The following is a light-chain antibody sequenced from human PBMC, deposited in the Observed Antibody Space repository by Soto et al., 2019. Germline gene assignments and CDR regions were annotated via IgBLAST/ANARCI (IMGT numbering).Light chain of an antibody. Sequence: QSVLTQPPSASGTPGQRGTLSFSGSISNIGTNTVIWYQQLPGAAPRLLIYGDNQRPSGVHDRFSGSKSGASASLAISGLQSEDEADYYCAAWDVSLVVFGGGTKLTVL. V-gene: IGLV1-44*01. J-gene: IGLJ2*01. CDR1: ISNIGTNT. CDR3: AAWDVSLVV. CDR2: GDN.